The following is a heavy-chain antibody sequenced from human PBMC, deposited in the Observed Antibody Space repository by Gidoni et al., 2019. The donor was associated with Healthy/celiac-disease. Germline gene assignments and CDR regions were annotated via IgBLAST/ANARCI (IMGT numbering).Heavy chain of an antibody. D-gene: IGHD2-21*02. CDR2: IRSKANSYET. Sequence: EVQLVESGGGLVQPGGSLKLSCAASGFTFSGSAMHWVRQASGKGLEWVGRIRSKANSYETAYAASVKGRFTISRDDSKNTAYLQMNSLKTEDTAVYYCTTPNGGNSGLDAFDIWGQGTMVTVSS. V-gene: IGHV3-73*02. CDR1: GFTFSGSA. CDR3: TTPNGGNSGLDAFDI. J-gene: IGHJ3*02.